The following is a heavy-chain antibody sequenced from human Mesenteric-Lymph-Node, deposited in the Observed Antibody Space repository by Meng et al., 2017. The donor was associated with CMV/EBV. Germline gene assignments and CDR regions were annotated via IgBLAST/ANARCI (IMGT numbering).Heavy chain of an antibody. CDR2: IYYSGST. V-gene: IGHV4-61*01. Sequence: GSLRLSCTVSGGSVSSGSYYWSWIRQPPGKGLEWIGYIYYSGSTNYNPSLKSRVTISVDTSKNQFSLKLSSVTAADTAVYYCARVYYGMDVWGQGTTVTVSS. J-gene: IGHJ6*02. CDR3: ARVYYGMDV. CDR1: GGSVSSGSYY.